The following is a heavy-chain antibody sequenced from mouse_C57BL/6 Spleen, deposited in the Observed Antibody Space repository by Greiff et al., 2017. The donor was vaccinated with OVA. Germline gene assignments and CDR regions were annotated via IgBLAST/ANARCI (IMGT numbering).Heavy chain of an antibody. CDR2: IRLKSDNYAT. CDR1: GFTFSNYW. CDR3: TARWDYVGDY. Sequence: DVMLVESGGGLVQPGGSMKLSCVASGFTFSNYWMNWVRQSPEKGLEWVAQIRLKSDNYATHYAESVKGRFTISRDDSKSSVYLQMNNLRAEDTGIYYCTARWDYVGDYWGQGTTLTVSS. J-gene: IGHJ2*01. V-gene: IGHV6-3*01. D-gene: IGHD2-4*01.